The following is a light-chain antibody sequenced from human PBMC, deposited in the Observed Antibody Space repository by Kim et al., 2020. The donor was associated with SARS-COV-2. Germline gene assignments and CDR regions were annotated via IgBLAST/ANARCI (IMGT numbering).Light chain of an antibody. CDR1: QSVRSY. V-gene: IGKV3-11*01. J-gene: IGKJ5*01. Sequence: PGERAPLSCRASQSVRSYLAWYQQNPGQAPRLLIYDASNRATGIPARFSGSGSGTDFTLTISSLEPEDFAVYYCQQRSNWPPVTFGQGTRLEIK. CDR2: DAS. CDR3: QQRSNWPPVT.